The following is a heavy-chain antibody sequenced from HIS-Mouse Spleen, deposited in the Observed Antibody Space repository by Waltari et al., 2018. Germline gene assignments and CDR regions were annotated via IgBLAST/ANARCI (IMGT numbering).Heavy chain of an antibody. V-gene: IGHV4-31*03. CDR3: ARSPYYDFWSGYSDNWFDP. CDR2: IYYSGST. CDR1: GGSISSGCYY. Sequence: QVQLQESGPGLVTPSQTLSLTCTVSGGSISSGCYYWRWIRQPPWTGLEWIGYIYYSGSTYYNPSLKSRVTISVDTSKNQFSLKLSSVTAADTAVYYCARSPYYDFWSGYSDNWFDPWGQGTLVTVSS. J-gene: IGHJ5*02. D-gene: IGHD3-3*01.